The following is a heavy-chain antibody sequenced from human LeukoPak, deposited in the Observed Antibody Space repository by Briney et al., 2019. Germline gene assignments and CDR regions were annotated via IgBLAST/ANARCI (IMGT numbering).Heavy chain of an antibody. CDR1: GFTFSSYE. J-gene: IGHJ4*02. D-gene: IGHD3-22*01. Sequence: GGSLRLSCAASGFTFSSYEMNWVRQAPGKGLEWVSYSSSSGSIIYYADSVKGRFIISRDNAKNSLYLQMNSLRAEDTAVYYCTRDRYYYDSSGHPYYFDYWGQGTLVTVSS. CDR2: SSSSGSII. V-gene: IGHV3-48*03. CDR3: TRDRYYYDSSGHPYYFDY.